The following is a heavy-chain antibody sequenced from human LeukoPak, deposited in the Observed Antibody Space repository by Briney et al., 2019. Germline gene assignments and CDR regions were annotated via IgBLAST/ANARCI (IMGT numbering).Heavy chain of an antibody. D-gene: IGHD5-18*01. V-gene: IGHV3-74*01. CDR1: GYTFSSHW. J-gene: IGHJ4*02. CDR3: ASGRGSTYGLFDY. Sequence: PGGSLRLSCAAPGYTFSSHWMHWVRRAPGRGVVWVSRIIGEGVNIYYADSVKGRFTISRDNAKKTLYLQMNSLRADDTAVYYCASGRGSTYGLFDYWGQGTLVTVSS. CDR2: IIGEGVNI.